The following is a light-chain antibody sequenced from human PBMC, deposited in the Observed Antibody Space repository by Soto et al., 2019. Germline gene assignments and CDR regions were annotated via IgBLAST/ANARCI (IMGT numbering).Light chain of an antibody. Sequence: DIQMTRSPSTLSGSVGDRVTITCRASQTISSWLAWNQQKPGKAPKLLIYKASTLKSGVPSRFSGSGSGTEFTLTISSLQPDDFATYYCQHYNSYSEAFGQGTKVDIK. CDR2: KAS. V-gene: IGKV1-5*03. CDR1: QTISSW. CDR3: QHYNSYSEA. J-gene: IGKJ1*01.